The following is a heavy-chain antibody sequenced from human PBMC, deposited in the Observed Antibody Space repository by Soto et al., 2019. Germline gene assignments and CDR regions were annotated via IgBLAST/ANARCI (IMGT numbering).Heavy chain of an antibody. J-gene: IGHJ4*02. CDR3: ATSVNSAMAFDY. CDR1: GYTFTHYY. Sequence: GASVKVSCKASGYTFTHYYMHLVRQAPGQGLEWMGIINPNGGSTTYAQRFRAGFTMTRDTSTSTVYMELSSLRSEDSAVYYCATSVNSAMAFDYWGQGTLVTVSS. V-gene: IGHV1-46*01. CDR2: INPNGGST. D-gene: IGHD5-18*01.